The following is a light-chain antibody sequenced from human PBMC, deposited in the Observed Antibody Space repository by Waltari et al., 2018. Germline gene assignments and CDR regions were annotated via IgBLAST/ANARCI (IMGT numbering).Light chain of an antibody. CDR2: QDI. CDR1: PLRTKH. CDR3: QSADYSDTFVL. J-gene: IGLJ2*01. V-gene: IGLV3-25*03. Sequence: SDELTQPPSVSVPPGQTARTTCSGNPLRTKHVSWYQQRPGQAPMLVMYQDIERPSGISERFSGSSSGTTVTLIIHAVQAEDEAEYYCQSADYSDTFVLFGGGTRLTVL.